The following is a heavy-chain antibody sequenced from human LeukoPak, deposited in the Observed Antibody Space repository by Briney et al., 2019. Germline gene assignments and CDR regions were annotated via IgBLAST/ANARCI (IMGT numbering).Heavy chain of an antibody. J-gene: IGHJ4*02. V-gene: IGHV3-9*01. CDR3: AKDQTRDGYNSPHFDY. CDR2: ISWNSGSI. D-gene: IGHD5-24*01. Sequence: GGSLRLSCAASGFTFSSYGMHWVRQAPGKGLEWVSGISWNSGSIGYADSVKGRFTISRDNAKNSLYLQMNSLRAEDTALYYCAKDQTRDGYNSPHFDYWGQGTLVTVSS. CDR1: GFTFSSYG.